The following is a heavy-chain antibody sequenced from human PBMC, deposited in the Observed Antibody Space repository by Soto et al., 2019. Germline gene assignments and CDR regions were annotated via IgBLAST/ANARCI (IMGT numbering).Heavy chain of an antibody. CDR1: GFSLSNARMG. D-gene: IGHD3-3*01. CDR2: IFSNDEK. V-gene: IGHV2-26*01. CDR3: ARILPIWSGYYPTYYFDY. J-gene: IGHJ4*02. Sequence: QVTLKESGPVLVKPTETLTLTYTVSGFSLSNARMGVSWIRQPPGKALEWLAHIFSNDEKSYSTSLKSRLTISKDTSKSQVVLTMTNMDPVDTATYYCARILPIWSGYYPTYYFDYWGQGTLVTVSS.